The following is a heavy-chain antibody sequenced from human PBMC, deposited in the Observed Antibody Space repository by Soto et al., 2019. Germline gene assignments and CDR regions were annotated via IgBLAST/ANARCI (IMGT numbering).Heavy chain of an antibody. CDR3: ASRNYEGGY. J-gene: IGHJ4*02. CDR1: GFTFSSYW. D-gene: IGHD1-7*01. V-gene: IGHV3-74*01. Sequence: EVQLVESGGGLVQPGGSLRLSCAASGFTFSSYWMHWVRQAPGKGLVWVARINGEGSSINYADSVKGRFTISRNNAKNTLYLQMNSLRAEDTAVYYCASRNYEGGYWGEGTLVTVSS. CDR2: INGEGSSI.